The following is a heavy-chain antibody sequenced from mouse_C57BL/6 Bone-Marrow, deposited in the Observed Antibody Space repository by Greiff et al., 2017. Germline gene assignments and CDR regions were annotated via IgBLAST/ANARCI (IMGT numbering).Heavy chain of an antibody. CDR3: VRHGDYDYDLFAY. Sequence: EVKLVESGGGLVQPKGSLKLSCAASGFSFNTYAMNWVRQAPGKGLEWVARIRSKSNNYATYYADSVKDRFTISRDDSESMLYLQMNNLKTEDTDMYYCVRHGDYDYDLFAYWGQGTLVTVSA. D-gene: IGHD2-4*01. V-gene: IGHV10-1*01. J-gene: IGHJ3*01. CDR2: IRSKSNNYAT. CDR1: GFSFNTYA.